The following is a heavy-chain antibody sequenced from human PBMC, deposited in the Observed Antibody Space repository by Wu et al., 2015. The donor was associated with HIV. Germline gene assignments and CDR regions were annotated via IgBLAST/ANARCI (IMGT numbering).Heavy chain of an antibody. J-gene: IGHJ5*02. Sequence: QVQLVQSGAEVKKPGSSVKVSCKASGGTFSSYAISWVRQAPGQGLEWMGGIIPIFGTANYAQKFQGRVTITTDESTSTAYMELSSLRSEDTAVYYCARVVGVAGKTATRWFDPWGQGTLVTVSS. CDR3: ARVVGVAGKTATRWFDP. V-gene: IGHV1-69*05. D-gene: IGHD6-19*01. CDR1: GGTFSSYA. CDR2: IIPIFGTA.